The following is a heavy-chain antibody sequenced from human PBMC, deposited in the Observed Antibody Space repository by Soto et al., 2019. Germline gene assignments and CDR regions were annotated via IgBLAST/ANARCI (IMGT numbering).Heavy chain of an antibody. Sequence: SVKVSCKASGGTFSSYAISWVRQAPGQGLEWMGGIIPIFGTANYAQKFQGRVTITADESTSTAYMELSSLRSEDTAVYYCASDLRELGGASDYWGQGTMVTVSS. CDR3: ASDLRELGGASDY. CDR1: GGTFSSYA. D-gene: IGHD7-27*01. CDR2: IIPIFGTA. J-gene: IGHJ4*02. V-gene: IGHV1-69*13.